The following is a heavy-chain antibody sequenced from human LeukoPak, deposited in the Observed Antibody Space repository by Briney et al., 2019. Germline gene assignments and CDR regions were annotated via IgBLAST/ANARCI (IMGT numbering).Heavy chain of an antibody. J-gene: IGHJ4*02. CDR3: ARAAYYDSSGWGTYDY. D-gene: IGHD3-22*01. Sequence: GGSLRLSCAASGFTFNKYTMNWVRQAPGKGLEWVSSITSSSSYIYYADSVKGRFTISRDNAKKSLSLQMNSLRAEDTAVYYCARAAYYDSSGWGTYDYWGQGTLVTVSS. V-gene: IGHV3-21*01. CDR2: ITSSSSYI. CDR1: GFTFNKYT.